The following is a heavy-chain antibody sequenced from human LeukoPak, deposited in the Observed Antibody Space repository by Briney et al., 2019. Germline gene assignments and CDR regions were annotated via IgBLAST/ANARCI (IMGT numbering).Heavy chain of an antibody. Sequence: SETLSLTCAVYGGSFSGYYWIWIRQPPGKGLEWIGEINHSGSTNYNPSLKSRVTISVDTSKNQFSLKLSSVTAADTAVYYCARGLVVVTAQYNWFDPWGQGTLVTVSS. V-gene: IGHV4-34*01. CDR2: INHSGST. CDR3: ARGLVVVTAQYNWFDP. J-gene: IGHJ5*02. CDR1: GGSFSGYY. D-gene: IGHD2-21*02.